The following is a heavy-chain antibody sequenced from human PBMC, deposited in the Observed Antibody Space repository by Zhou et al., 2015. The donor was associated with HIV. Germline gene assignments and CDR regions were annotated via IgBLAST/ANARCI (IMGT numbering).Heavy chain of an antibody. J-gene: IGHJ6*02. D-gene: IGHD3-22*01. Sequence: QVQLVQSGAEVKKPGSSVKVSCKASGGTFSSYAISWVRQAPGQGLEWMGGIIPIFGTANYAQKFQGRVTITADESTSTAYMELSSLRSEDTAVYYCARTISSGTPRHYYYYYGMDVWGQGTTVTVSS. CDR2: IIPIFGTA. CDR3: ARTISSGTPRHYYYYYGMDV. V-gene: IGHV1-69*01. CDR1: GGTFSSYA.